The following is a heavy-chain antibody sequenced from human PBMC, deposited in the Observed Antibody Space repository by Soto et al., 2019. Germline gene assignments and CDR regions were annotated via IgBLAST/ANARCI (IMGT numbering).Heavy chain of an antibody. CDR3: ARVGPYSSSWYIGGGYFDY. Sequence: SETLSLTCTVSGGSISSYYWSWIRQPPGKGLEWIGYIYYSGSTNYNPSLKSRVTISVDTSKNQFPLKLSSVTAADTAVYYCARVGPYSSSWYIGGGYFDYWGQGTLVTVSS. D-gene: IGHD6-13*01. J-gene: IGHJ4*02. CDR1: GGSISSYY. CDR2: IYYSGST. V-gene: IGHV4-59*01.